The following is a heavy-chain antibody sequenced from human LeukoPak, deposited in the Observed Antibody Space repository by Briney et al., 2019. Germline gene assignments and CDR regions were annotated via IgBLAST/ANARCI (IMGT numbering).Heavy chain of an antibody. CDR2: IYTSGST. Sequence: SETLSLTCTVSGGSISSYYWSWIRQPAGKGLEWIGRIYTSGSTNYNPSLKSRVTMSVDTSKNQFSLKLSSVTAADTAVYYCARDRTTKNYDSGSYYNLYYYYYMDVWGKGTTVTISS. J-gene: IGHJ6*03. V-gene: IGHV4-4*07. CDR3: ARDRTTKNYDSGSYYNLYYYYYMDV. CDR1: GGSISSYY. D-gene: IGHD3-10*01.